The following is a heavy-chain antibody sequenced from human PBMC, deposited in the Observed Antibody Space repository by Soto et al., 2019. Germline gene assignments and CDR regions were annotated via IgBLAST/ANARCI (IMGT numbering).Heavy chain of an antibody. D-gene: IGHD3-22*01. V-gene: IGHV3-48*02. J-gene: IGHJ4*02. CDR3: ARPGDASGYTWWFSF. Sequence: SVKGRFTISRDNAKNSLYLQMNSLRDEDTAVYYCARPGDASGYTWWFSFWGQGTLVTVSS.